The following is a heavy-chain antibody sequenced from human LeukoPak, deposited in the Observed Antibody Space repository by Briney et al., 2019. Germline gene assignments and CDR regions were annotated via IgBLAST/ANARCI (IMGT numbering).Heavy chain of an antibody. D-gene: IGHD3-10*01. CDR3: AKDANRANFTMVRGDLDY. CDR1: GFTFSSYA. CDR2: ILYDGSNK. V-gene: IGHV3-30*04. Sequence: GGSLRLSCAASGFTFSSYAMYWVRQAPGKGLQWVATILYDGSNKYYVDSVKGRFTISRDNSKNTLYLQMNSLRAEDTAVYYCAKDANRANFTMVRGDLDYWGQGTLVTVSS. J-gene: IGHJ4*02.